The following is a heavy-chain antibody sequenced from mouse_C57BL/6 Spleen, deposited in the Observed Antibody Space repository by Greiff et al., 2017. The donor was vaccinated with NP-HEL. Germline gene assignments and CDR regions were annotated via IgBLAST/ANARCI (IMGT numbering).Heavy chain of an antibody. CDR3: TRAGSSPVGFDY. Sequence: VQLQQPGAELVKPGASVKLSCKASGYTFTSYWMQWVKQRPGQGLEWIGEIDPSDSNTNYNQKFKGKATLTVDTSTSTAYMQLSSLTSEDSAVYYCTRAGSSPVGFDYWGQGTTLTVSS. V-gene: IGHV1-50*01. J-gene: IGHJ2*01. CDR2: IDPSDSNT. D-gene: IGHD1-1*01. CDR1: GYTFTSYW.